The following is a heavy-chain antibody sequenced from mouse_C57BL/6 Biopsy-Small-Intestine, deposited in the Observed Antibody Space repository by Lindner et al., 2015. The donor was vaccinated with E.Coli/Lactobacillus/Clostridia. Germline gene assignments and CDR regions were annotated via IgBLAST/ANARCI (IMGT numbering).Heavy chain of an antibody. CDR3: VRDVYAFSVVMNDY. D-gene: IGHD1-3*01. CDR2: INPNSGDT. Sequence: SVKVSCKTSGYIFTAYYIHWVRQAPGQGLEWMGRINPNSGDTNYAQKFQGRVAMTRDTSISTAYMELSRLTSDDTAIYYCVRDVYAFSVVMNDYWGQGSLVSVSS. CDR1: GYIFTAYY. J-gene: IGHJ4*01. V-gene: IGHV1-66*01.